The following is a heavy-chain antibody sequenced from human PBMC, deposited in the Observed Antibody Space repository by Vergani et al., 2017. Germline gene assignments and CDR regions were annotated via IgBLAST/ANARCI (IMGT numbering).Heavy chain of an antibody. CDR1: GGTFSSYA. V-gene: IGHV1-69*01. Sequence: QVQLVQSGAEVKKPGSSVKVSCKASGGTFSSYAISWVRQAPGQGLEWMGGIIPIFGTANYAQKFQGRVTITADESTSTAYMELSSLRSEDTAVYYCARYDRFSCSSTSCYRNNWFDPWGQGTLVTVSS. CDR2: IIPIFGTA. CDR3: ARYDRFSCSSTSCYRNNWFDP. D-gene: IGHD2-2*02. J-gene: IGHJ5*02.